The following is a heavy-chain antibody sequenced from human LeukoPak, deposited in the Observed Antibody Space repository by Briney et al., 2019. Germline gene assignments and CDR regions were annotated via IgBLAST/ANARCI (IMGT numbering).Heavy chain of an antibody. CDR1: GFTLSSHW. V-gene: IGHV3-74*01. J-gene: IGHJ4*02. CDR2: ARSDGTST. D-gene: IGHD3-16*01. Sequence: AGRSLRLACSAAGFTLSSHWIHWVRHPPGKGLGWVSLARSDGTSTSYADSVKGRFTISRDTAKNTLYLQMNSLRAEDTAVYYCARDGGLATPFDYWGQGTLVTVSS. CDR3: ARDGGLATPFDY.